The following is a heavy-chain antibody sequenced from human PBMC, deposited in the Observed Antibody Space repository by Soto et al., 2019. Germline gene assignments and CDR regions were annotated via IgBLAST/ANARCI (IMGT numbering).Heavy chain of an antibody. D-gene: IGHD6-13*01. Sequence: EVQLVESGGGLVQPGGSLRLSCAASGFTFSTYCMHWVRQAPGKGLVWVSRMKSDGSSTSYADSVKGRFTIPRDNAKNTLYLQMNSLRAEDTAVYYCASDGYSSSWYTFDYWGQGTLVTVSS. J-gene: IGHJ4*02. CDR1: GFTFSTYC. V-gene: IGHV3-74*01. CDR2: MKSDGSST. CDR3: ASDGYSSSWYTFDY.